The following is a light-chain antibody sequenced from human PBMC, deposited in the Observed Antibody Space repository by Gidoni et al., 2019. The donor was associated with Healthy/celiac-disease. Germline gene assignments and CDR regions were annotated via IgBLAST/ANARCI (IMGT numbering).Light chain of an antibody. J-gene: IGKJ3*01. CDR2: AAS. CDR1: QGISSY. Sequence: DIKLTQSPSFRSASVGDRVTITCRASQGISSYLAWYQQKPGKAPKLLIYAASTLQSGVPSRFSGSGSGTEFTLTISSLQPEDFATYYCQQPGTFGPGTKVDIK. V-gene: IGKV1-9*01. CDR3: QQPGT.